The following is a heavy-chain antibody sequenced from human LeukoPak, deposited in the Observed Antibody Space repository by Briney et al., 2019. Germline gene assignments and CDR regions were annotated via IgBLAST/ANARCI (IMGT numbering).Heavy chain of an antibody. CDR3: ARVSSSGPKDYYYYYMDV. V-gene: IGHV1-69*05. CDR1: GGTFSSYA. J-gene: IGHJ6*03. CDR2: IIPIFGTA. D-gene: IGHD6-25*01. Sequence: SVKVSCKASGGTFSSYAISWVRQAPGQGLEWMGGIIPIFGTANYAQKFQGRVTITTDESTSTAYMELSSLRPEDTAVYYCARVSSSGPKDYYYYYMDVWGKGTTVTVSS.